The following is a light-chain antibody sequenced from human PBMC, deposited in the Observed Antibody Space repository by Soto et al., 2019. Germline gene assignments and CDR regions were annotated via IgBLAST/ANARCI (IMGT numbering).Light chain of an antibody. CDR1: QIINTF. Sequence: DIQMTQSPSSLSASVGDNVIITCRASQIINTFLNWYQQIPGKAPKLLIYGASTLQSGVPSRFIGSGSGTDFTLSINRLQPEDFATYYCQQSFNAPVTFGGGTKVDI. CDR3: QQSFNAPVT. CDR2: GAS. J-gene: IGKJ4*01. V-gene: IGKV1-39*01.